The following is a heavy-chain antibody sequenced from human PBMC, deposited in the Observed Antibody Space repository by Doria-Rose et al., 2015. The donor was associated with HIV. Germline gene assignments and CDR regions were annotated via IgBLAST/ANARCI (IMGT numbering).Heavy chain of an antibody. CDR1: GFTFSSYW. V-gene: IGHV3-7*01. J-gene: IGHJ6*02. CDR3: ARKSLLYGMDV. CDR2: IKEDGSEK. D-gene: IGHD2-15*01. Sequence: QPGGSLRLSCGASGFTFSSYWMNWVRQAPGKGLEWVANIKEDGSEKYYVDSLKGRVTISRDNAKKSLYSQMNSLRAEDTAVYYCARKSLLYGMDVWGQGTTVTVSS.